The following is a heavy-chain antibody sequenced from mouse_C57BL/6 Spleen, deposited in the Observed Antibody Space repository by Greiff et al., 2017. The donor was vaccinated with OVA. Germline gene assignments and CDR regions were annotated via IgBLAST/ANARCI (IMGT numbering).Heavy chain of an antibody. Sequence: QVQLQQPGAELVRPGSSVKLSCKASGYTFTSYWMHWVKQRPIQGLEWIGNIDTSDSETHYNQKFKDKATLTVDKSSSTAYMQLSSLTSEDSAVYYCARGTTVVATDYWGQGTTLTVSS. V-gene: IGHV1-52*01. CDR3: ARGTTVVATDY. D-gene: IGHD1-1*01. J-gene: IGHJ2*01. CDR1: GYTFTSYW. CDR2: IDTSDSET.